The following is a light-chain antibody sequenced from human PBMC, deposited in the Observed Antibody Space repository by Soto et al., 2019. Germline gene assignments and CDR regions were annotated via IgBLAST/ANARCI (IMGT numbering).Light chain of an antibody. J-gene: IGLJ3*02. CDR1: SGHSSYA. CDR3: QTWGTGIQM. Sequence: LVLTQSPSASASLGASVKLTCTLSSGHSSYAIAWHQQQPEKGPRYLMKLKSDGSHIKGDGIPDRFSGSSSGAERHLTISNLQSEDEADYYCQTWGTGIQMFGGGTQLTVL. V-gene: IGLV4-69*01. CDR2: LKSDGSH.